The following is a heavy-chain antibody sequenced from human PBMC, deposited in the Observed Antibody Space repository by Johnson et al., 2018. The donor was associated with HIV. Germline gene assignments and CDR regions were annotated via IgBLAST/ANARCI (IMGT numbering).Heavy chain of an antibody. V-gene: IGHV3-23*04. CDR1: GFTVSSKY. CDR3: ARGVGATLVPNDAFDI. D-gene: IGHD1-26*01. J-gene: IGHJ3*02. Sequence: VQLVESGGGLVQRGGSLRLSCAASGFTVSSKYMSWVRQAPGKGLEWVAVISGSGGSTYYADSVKGRFTISRDNSKNTLYLEMNSLRAEDTTVYFCARGVGATLVPNDAFDIWGQG. CDR2: ISGSGGST.